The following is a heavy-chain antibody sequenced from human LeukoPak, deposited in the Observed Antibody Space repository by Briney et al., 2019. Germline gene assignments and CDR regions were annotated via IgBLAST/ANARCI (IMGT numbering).Heavy chain of an antibody. V-gene: IGHV4-34*01. Sequence: SETLSLTCAVYGGSFSGYYWSWIRQPPGKGLEWIGEINHSGSTNYNPSLKSRVTISVDTSKNQFSLKLGSVTAADTAVYYCARPYCSSTSCWDSAFDIWGQGTMVTVSS. CDR2: INHSGST. D-gene: IGHD2-2*01. J-gene: IGHJ3*02. CDR1: GGSFSGYY. CDR3: ARPYCSSTSCWDSAFDI.